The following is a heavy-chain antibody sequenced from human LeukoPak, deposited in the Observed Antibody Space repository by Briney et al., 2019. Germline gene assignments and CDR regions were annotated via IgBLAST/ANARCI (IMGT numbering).Heavy chain of an antibody. CDR1: GGSISSGDYY. CDR2: IYYSGST. CDR3: ARAGYYDSSSVDY. V-gene: IGHV4-30-4*01. J-gene: IGHJ4*02. Sequence: SETLSLTCTVSGGSISSGDYYWSWIRQPPGKGLEWIGYIYYSGSTYYNPSLKSRVTISVDTSGNQFSLKLSSVTAADTAVYYCARAGYYDSSSVDYWGQGTLVTVSS. D-gene: IGHD3-22*01.